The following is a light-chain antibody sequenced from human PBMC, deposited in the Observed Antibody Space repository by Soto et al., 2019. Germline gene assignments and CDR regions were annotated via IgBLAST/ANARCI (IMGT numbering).Light chain of an antibody. CDR2: RNN. V-gene: IGLV1-47*01. CDR3: AAWDDSLSGYV. J-gene: IGLJ1*01. Sequence: HSVLTQPPSASGIPGQRVTISCSRSSSNIGSNYVYWYQQLPGTAPKLLIYRNNQRPSGVPDRFSGSKSGTSASLAISGLRSEDEADYYCAAWDDSLSGYVFGTGTKVTVL. CDR1: SSNIGSNY.